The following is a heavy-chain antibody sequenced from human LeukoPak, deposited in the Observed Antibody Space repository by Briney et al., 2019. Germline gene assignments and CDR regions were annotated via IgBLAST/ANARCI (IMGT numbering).Heavy chain of an antibody. Sequence: PGGSLRLSCAASGFTFRTYNMNWVRQAPGKGLEWVSYITSGGTTIYYADSVKGRFTISRDNAKNTLNLQMNSLRAEDTAVYYCARDLGQYYDTSDNWFDPWGQGTLVTVSS. D-gene: IGHD3-22*01. CDR1: GFTFRTYN. CDR3: ARDLGQYYDTSDNWFDP. CDR2: ITSGGTTI. J-gene: IGHJ5*02. V-gene: IGHV3-48*04.